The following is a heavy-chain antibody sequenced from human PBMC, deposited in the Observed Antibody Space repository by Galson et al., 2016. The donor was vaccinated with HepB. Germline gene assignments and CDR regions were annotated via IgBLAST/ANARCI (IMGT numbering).Heavy chain of an antibody. Sequence: SETLSLTCTVSGGSISSSYYWAWIRQPPGKGLEWIASIYYSGTSYYKPSLTSRVTISVDTSKSQFSLKVRSVTAADTAVYYCARPAGTSYENYYMDVWGRGTTVAVSS. J-gene: IGHJ6*03. CDR1: GGSISSSYY. D-gene: IGHD1-7*01. V-gene: IGHV4-39*01. CDR2: IYYSGTS. CDR3: ARPAGTSYENYYMDV.